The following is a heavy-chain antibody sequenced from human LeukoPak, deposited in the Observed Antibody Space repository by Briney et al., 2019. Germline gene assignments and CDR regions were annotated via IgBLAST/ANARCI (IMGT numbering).Heavy chain of an antibody. CDR2: IIPIFGTA. Sequence: ASVKVSCKASGGTFSSYAISWVRQAPGQGLEWMGGIIPIFGTANYAQKFQGRVTITTDESTSTAYMELSSLRSEDTAVYYCARLSLDSGGWYGMNPWGQGTLVTVSS. J-gene: IGHJ5*02. CDR3: ARLSLDSGGWYGMNP. CDR1: GGTFSSYA. D-gene: IGHD6-19*01. V-gene: IGHV1-69*05.